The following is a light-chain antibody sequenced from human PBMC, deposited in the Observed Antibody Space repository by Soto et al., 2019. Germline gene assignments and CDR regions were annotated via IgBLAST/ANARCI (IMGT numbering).Light chain of an antibody. CDR3: QQYNSYWT. V-gene: IGKV1-5*03. CDR2: KAS. Sequence: DIQMTQSPYTLSASVGDRVTITCRSSQSISSWLAWYQQTPGKAPKLLIYKASSLESEVPSRFSGSGSGTEVTLTISSLQPDGFATYYCQQYNSYWTFGQGTKVEIK. CDR1: QSISSW. J-gene: IGKJ1*01.